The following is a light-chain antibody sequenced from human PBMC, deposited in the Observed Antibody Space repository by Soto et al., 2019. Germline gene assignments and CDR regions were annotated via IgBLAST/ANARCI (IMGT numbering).Light chain of an antibody. CDR3: QQANTFT. V-gene: IGKV1-12*02. J-gene: IGKJ4*01. Sequence: DIPMTQSPSSVSASVGDRVTIACRASQGINSWLAWYQQKPGKAPKFLISVASSLQSGVPSRFSGSGSGTDFTLTISSLQPEDFATYYCQQANTFTFGGGTRVEIK. CDR1: QGINSW. CDR2: VAS.